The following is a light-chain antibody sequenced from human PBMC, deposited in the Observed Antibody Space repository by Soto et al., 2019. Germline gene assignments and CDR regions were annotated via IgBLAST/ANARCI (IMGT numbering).Light chain of an antibody. CDR3: QQYNNWIT. V-gene: IGKV3-15*01. CDR1: QTVSRN. Sequence: IVRTQTPSTLSVSPGERALLSCRASQTVSRNLAWYQQKPGQAPRLLIYGASTRATGIPARFSGSGSGTEFTLTISSLQSEDFAVYYCQQYNNWITFGQGTRLEI. CDR2: GAS. J-gene: IGKJ5*01.